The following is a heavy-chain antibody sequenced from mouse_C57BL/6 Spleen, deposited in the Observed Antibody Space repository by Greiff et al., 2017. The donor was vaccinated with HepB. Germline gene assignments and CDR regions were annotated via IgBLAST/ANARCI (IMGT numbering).Heavy chain of an antibody. CDR2: INPYNGGT. CDR1: GYTFTDYY. CDR3: ARGAYYSNYDYAMDY. J-gene: IGHJ4*01. V-gene: IGHV1-19*01. Sequence: VKPGASVKMSCKASGYTFTDYYMNWVKQSHGKSLEWIGVINPYNGGTSYNQKFKGKATLTVDKSSSTAYMELNSLTSEDSAVYYCARGAYYSNYDYAMDYWGQGTSVTVSS. D-gene: IGHD2-5*01.